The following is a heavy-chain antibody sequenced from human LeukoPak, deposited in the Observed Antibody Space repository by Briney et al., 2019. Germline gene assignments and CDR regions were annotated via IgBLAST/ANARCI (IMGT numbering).Heavy chain of an antibody. V-gene: IGHV3-21*01. CDR3: ARVAAGGKGFDY. Sequence: GGSLRLSCAASGFTFSSYSMNWVRQAPGKGLEWVSSISSSSSYIYYADSVKGRFTISRENAKNSLYLQMNSLRAGDTAVYYCARVAAGGKGFDYWGQGTLVTVSS. CDR1: GFTFSSYS. J-gene: IGHJ4*02. D-gene: IGHD6-13*01. CDR2: ISSSSSYI.